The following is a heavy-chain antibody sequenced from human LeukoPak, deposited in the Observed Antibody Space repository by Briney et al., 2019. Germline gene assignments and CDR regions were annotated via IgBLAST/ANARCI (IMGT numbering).Heavy chain of an antibody. CDR2: IYSGGST. CDR3: ARAGGGSSSWPYFDY. J-gene: IGHJ4*02. Sequence: GGSLRLSCAASGFTVSSNYMSWVRQAPGKGLEWVSVIYSGGSTYYADSVKGRFTISRHNSKNTLYLQMNSLRAEDTAVYSCARAGGGSSSWPYFDYWGQGALVTVSS. CDR1: GFTVSSNY. D-gene: IGHD6-13*01. V-gene: IGHV3-53*04.